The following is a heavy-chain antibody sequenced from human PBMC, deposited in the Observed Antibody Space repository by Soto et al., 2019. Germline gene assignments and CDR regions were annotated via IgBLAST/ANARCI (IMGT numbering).Heavy chain of an antibody. V-gene: IGHV1-18*01. J-gene: IGHJ4*02. CDR2: ISAYNGDT. D-gene: IGHD2-15*01. CDR3: ARVLVAGSDVDY. CDR1: GYTFTNYG. Sequence: ASVKVSCKTSGYTFTNYGFILVRQAPRQGLELMGWISAYNGDTKVPQKFQGRLTLTTDTSTSTVYMELSSLRSEDTAVYYCARVLVAGSDVDYWGQGTLVTVSS.